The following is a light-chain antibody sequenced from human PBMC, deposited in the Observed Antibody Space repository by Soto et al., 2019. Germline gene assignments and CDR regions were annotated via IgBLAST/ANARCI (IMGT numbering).Light chain of an antibody. CDR3: QNYISAPCT. V-gene: IGKV1-27*01. J-gene: IGKJ3*01. CDR2: AAI. CDR1: QGISNY. Sequence: DIQMTQSPSSLSSSVGDRVTLTCRASQGISNYLAWYQQKPGKDPTLLIYAAITLQSGVPARFSGSGSGTDFTLTISSLQPEDVATYYCQNYISAPCTFGPGTSVDIK.